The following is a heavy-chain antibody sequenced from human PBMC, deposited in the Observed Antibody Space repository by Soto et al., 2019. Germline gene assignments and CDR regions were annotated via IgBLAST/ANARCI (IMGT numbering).Heavy chain of an antibody. J-gene: IGHJ4*02. CDR2: ISWDGGST. D-gene: IGHD5-18*01. CDR1: GFTFDDYT. Sequence: EVQLVESGGVVVQPGGSLRLSCAASGFTFDDYTMHWVRQAPGKGLEWVSLISWDGGSTYYADSVKGRFTISRDNSKNSLYLQMNSLRTEDTALYYCAKDRVDTAMVTTIDYWGQGTLVTVSS. V-gene: IGHV3-43*01. CDR3: AKDRVDTAMVTTIDY.